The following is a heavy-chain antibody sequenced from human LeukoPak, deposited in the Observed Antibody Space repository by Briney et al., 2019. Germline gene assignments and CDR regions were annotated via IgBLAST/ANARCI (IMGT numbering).Heavy chain of an antibody. Sequence: PGGSLRLSCAASGFSFSSYWMHWVRQAPGKGLVWVSRIKTDGSSTSYAESVKGRFTISRDNAKNTLYLQMNSLRAEDTAVYYCARASPERYGDLDIWGQGTVVTVSS. CDR2: IKTDGSST. D-gene: IGHD4-17*01. V-gene: IGHV3-74*01. CDR1: GFSFSSYW. CDR3: ARASPERYGDLDI. J-gene: IGHJ3*02.